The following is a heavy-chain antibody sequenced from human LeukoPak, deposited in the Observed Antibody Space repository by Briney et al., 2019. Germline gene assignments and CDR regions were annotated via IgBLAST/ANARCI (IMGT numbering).Heavy chain of an antibody. CDR1: GFTFSSYS. J-gene: IGHJ4*02. V-gene: IGHV3-21*01. CDR3: ARAPPRFDSSGYYPDY. CDR2: ISASTSYI. Sequence: GGSLRLSCAASGFTFSSYSMNWVRQAPGKGLEWVSSISASTSYIYYADSVKGRFTISRDNAKNSLYLQMNSLRAEDTAVYYCARAPPRFDSSGYYPDYWGQGTLVTVSS. D-gene: IGHD3-22*01.